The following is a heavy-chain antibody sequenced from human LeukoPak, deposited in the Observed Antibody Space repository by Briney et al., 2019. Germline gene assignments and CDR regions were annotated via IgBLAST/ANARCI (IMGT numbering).Heavy chain of an antibody. D-gene: IGHD1-26*01. CDR2: VYSGGST. CDR1: GFTVSSNY. V-gene: IGHV3-66*01. Sequence: GGSLRPSCAASGFTVSSNYMSWVRQAPGKGLEWVSGVYSGGSTHYADSVKGRFTISRDNSKNTLYLHMNSLRAEDTAVYYCATADSGSYYSGFDYWGQGTLVTVSS. CDR3: ATADSGSYYSGFDY. J-gene: IGHJ4*02.